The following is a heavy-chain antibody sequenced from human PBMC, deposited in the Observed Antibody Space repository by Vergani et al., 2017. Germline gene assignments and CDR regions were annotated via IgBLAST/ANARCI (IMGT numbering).Heavy chain of an antibody. J-gene: IGHJ4*02. D-gene: IGHD3-10*01. Sequence: QVQLQQWGAGLLKPSETLSLTCAVYGGSFSGYYWSWIRQPPGKGLEWIGEINHSGSTNYNPSLKSRVTISVDTSKNQFSLKLRSVTAADTAVYYCARRFDPGVDYWGQGTLVTVSS. CDR1: GGSFSGYY. CDR3: ARRFDPGVDY. V-gene: IGHV4-34*01. CDR2: INHSGST.